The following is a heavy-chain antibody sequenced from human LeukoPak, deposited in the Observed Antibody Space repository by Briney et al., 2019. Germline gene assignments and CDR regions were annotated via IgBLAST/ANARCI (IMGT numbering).Heavy chain of an antibody. CDR3: ARVVDHDYGDYYLDY. CDR1: GYTFNNYG. J-gene: IGHJ4*02. V-gene: IGHV1-18*01. CDR2: ISGYNGNA. Sequence: ASVKVSCKTSGYTFNNYGISWVRQAPGQGLEWMGWISGYNGNAKYAQKVQGRVTMTTDISTSTAYMELRSLRSDDTAVYYCARVVDHDYGDYYLDYWGQGTLVTVSS. D-gene: IGHD4-17*01.